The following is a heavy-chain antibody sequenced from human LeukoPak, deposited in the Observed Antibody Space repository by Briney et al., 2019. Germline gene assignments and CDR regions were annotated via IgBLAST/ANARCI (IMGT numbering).Heavy chain of an antibody. CDR2: ISGSGGST. J-gene: IGHJ5*02. V-gene: IGHV3-23*01. CDR3: AKDPVTIAVAGTNWFDP. CDR1: GFTFSSYA. Sequence: PGGSLRLSCAASGFTFSSYAMSWVRQAPGKGLEWVSAISGSGGSTYYADSVKGRFTISRDNSKNTLYLQMNSLRAEDTAVYYCAKDPVTIAVAGTNWFDPWGQGTLVTVSS. D-gene: IGHD6-19*01.